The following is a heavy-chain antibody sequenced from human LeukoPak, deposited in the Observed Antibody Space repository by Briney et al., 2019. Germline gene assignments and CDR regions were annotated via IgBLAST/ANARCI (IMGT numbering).Heavy chain of an antibody. D-gene: IGHD3-22*01. CDR1: GDSVSSGNYY. Sequence: SETLSLTCTVSGDSVSSGNYYLTWIRQPPGKGLDWITYMSPSGTTRYNPSLKSRVTTSVDTSRTQFSLRLSSVTAADTAMYYCAWGNDDRSGSFDSWGQGTLVTVSS. J-gene: IGHJ4*02. CDR2: MSPSGTT. CDR3: AWGNDDRSGSFDS. V-gene: IGHV4-61*01.